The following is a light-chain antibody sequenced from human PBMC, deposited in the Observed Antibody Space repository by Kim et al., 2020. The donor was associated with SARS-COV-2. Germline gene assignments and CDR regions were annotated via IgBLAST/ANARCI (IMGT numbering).Light chain of an antibody. V-gene: IGKV1D-13*01. J-gene: IGKJ4*01. CDR3: QQFNNYPLT. CDR2: DAS. CDR1: QGISSA. Sequence: AIQLTQSPSSLSASVGDRVTITCRASQGISSALAWYQQKPGKPPKLLIYDASSLESGVPSRFSGSGSGTDFTLTIGSLQPEDFATYCCQQFNNYPLTFGGGTKVDIK.